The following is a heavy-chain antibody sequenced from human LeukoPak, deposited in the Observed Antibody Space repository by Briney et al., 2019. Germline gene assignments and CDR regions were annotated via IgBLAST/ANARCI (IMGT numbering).Heavy chain of an antibody. V-gene: IGHV3-30-3*01. CDR1: GFTFSNYP. D-gene: IGHD1-26*01. J-gene: IGHJ4*02. Sequence: PGGSLRLSCAASGFTFSNYPMHWVRQAPGKGLEWVAVISYDGSNKYYADSVKGRFTISRDNSKNTLYLQMDSLGAEDTAVYYCASFPWELRPTWGQGTLVTVSS. CDR3: ASFPWELRPT. CDR2: ISYDGSNK.